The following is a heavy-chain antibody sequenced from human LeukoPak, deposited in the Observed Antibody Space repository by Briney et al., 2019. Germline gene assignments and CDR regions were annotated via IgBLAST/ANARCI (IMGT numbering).Heavy chain of an antibody. J-gene: IGHJ4*02. Sequence: PGGSLRLSCAASGFTFSSYGMHWVRQAPGKGLEWVAVISYDGSNKYYADSVKGRFTISRDNSKNTLCLQMNSLRAEDTAVYYCAKVSSGSYYYFDYWGQGTLVTVSS. CDR3: AKVSSGSYYYFDY. CDR1: GFTFSSYG. CDR2: ISYDGSNK. V-gene: IGHV3-30*18. D-gene: IGHD1-26*01.